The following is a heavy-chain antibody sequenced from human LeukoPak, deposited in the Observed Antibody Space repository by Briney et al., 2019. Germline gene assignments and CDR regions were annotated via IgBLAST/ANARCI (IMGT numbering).Heavy chain of an antibody. CDR1: GFTFSSYS. V-gene: IGHV3-48*01. J-gene: IGHJ4*02. Sequence: GGSLRLSCAASGFTFSSYSMKWVRQAPGKGLEWVSYISSSGSTIYYAESVKGRFTISRDNAKNSLYLQVNSLRAEGTAVYYCARGRGYSYDTDYWGQGTLVTVSS. CDR3: ARGRGYSYDTDY. D-gene: IGHD5-18*01. CDR2: ISSSGSTI.